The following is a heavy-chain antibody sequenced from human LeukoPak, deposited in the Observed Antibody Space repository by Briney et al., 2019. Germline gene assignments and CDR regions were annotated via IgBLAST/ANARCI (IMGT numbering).Heavy chain of an antibody. V-gene: IGHV1-2*02. Sequence: GASVKVSCKASGYTFTSYDINWARQATGQGLEWMGWINPNSGGTNYAQKFQGRVTMTRDTSISTAYMELSRLRSDDTAVYYCARVPGKGSMVTTFDYWGQGTLVTVSS. CDR1: GYTFTSYD. D-gene: IGHD5-18*01. J-gene: IGHJ4*02. CDR2: INPNSGGT. CDR3: ARVPGKGSMVTTFDY.